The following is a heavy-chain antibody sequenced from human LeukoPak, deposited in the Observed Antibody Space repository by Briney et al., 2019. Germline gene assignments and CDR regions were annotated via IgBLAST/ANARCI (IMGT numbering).Heavy chain of an antibody. CDR1: GYTFTGYY. Sequence: GASVKVSCKASGYTFTGYYMHWVRQAPGQGLEWMGWISPNSGGTNYAQKFQGRVTMTRDTSISTAYMELSRLRSDDTAVYYCARDNYYDSSGHFDYWGQGTLVTVSS. D-gene: IGHD3-22*01. CDR3: ARDNYYDSSGHFDY. CDR2: ISPNSGGT. J-gene: IGHJ4*02. V-gene: IGHV1-2*02.